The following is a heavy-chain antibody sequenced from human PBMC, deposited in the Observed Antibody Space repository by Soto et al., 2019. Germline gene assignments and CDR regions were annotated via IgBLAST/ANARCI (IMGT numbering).Heavy chain of an antibody. D-gene: IGHD3-22*01. Sequence: SELLSLTCTVSGGSISSGDYYWSWIRQPPGKGLEWIGYIYYSGSTYYNPSLKSRVTISVDTSKNQFSLKLSSVTAADTAVYYCARVGVPSRSKYYYDSSGPSSAFDIWGQGTMVTVSS. J-gene: IGHJ3*02. CDR3: ARVGVPSRSKYYYDSSGPSSAFDI. CDR1: GGSISSGDYY. V-gene: IGHV4-30-4*01. CDR2: IYYSGST.